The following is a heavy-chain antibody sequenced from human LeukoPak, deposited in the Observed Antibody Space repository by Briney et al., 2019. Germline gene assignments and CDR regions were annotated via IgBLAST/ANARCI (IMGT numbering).Heavy chain of an antibody. V-gene: IGHV3-48*01. CDR1: GFTFSSYS. D-gene: IGHD4/OR15-4a*01. J-gene: IGHJ4*02. CDR3: ARHRADGYDYGDYFDY. CDR2: ISSSSSTI. Sequence: PGGSLRLSCAASGFTFSSYSMNWVRQAPGKGLEWVSYISSSSSTINYADSVKGRFTISRDNSKNTLYLQMDSLRVEDTAVYYCARHRADGYDYGDYFDYWGQGTLVTVSS.